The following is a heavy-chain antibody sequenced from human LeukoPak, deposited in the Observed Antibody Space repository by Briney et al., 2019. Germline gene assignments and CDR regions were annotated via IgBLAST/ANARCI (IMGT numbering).Heavy chain of an antibody. CDR2: VYYTGST. CDR3: ARGAMATTPFFDY. V-gene: IGHV4-59*01. J-gene: IGHJ4*02. D-gene: IGHD5-24*01. Sequence: SETLSLTCPVSGXSISNHYYWTWIRQPPGKGLEWIGYVYYTGSTNFNPSLKSRVTMSLDTSRNQFSLKLTSLTAADTAVYYCARGAMATTPFFDYWGQGTLVTVSS. CDR1: GXSISNHYY.